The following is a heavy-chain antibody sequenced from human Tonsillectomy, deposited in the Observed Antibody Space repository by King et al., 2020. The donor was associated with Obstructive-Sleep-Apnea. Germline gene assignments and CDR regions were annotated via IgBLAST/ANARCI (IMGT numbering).Heavy chain of an antibody. CDR2: ISTGSATI. D-gene: IGHD4-17*01. CDR1: GFTFSRHS. Sequence: VQLVESGGGLVQPGGSLRLSCAASGFTFSRHSMNWVRQAPGKGLEWGSYISTGSATIYYADSVKGRFTISRDNAKNSLYLQMSSLRAEDTAVYYCARDHYADYLSYYDGMDVWGPGTTVTVSS. J-gene: IGHJ6*02. V-gene: IGHV3-48*04. CDR3: ARDHYADYLSYYDGMDV.